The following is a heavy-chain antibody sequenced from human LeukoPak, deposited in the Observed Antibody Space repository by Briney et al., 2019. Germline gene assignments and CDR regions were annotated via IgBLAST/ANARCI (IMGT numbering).Heavy chain of an antibody. Sequence: ASVKVSCKASGYTFTGYCMHWVRQAPGQGFEWMGWINPNSGGTNYAQKFQGRVTMTRDTSISTAYMELSRLRSDDTAVYYCATLGVVTHFYYYYYMDVWGKGTTVTVSS. CDR1: GYTFTGYC. V-gene: IGHV1-2*02. D-gene: IGHD3-3*01. J-gene: IGHJ6*03. CDR3: ATLGVVTHFYYYYYMDV. CDR2: INPNSGGT.